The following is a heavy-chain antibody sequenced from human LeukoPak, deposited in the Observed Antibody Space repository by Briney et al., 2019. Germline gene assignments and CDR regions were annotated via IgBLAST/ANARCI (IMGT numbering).Heavy chain of an antibody. V-gene: IGHV1-46*01. D-gene: IGHD4-11*01. CDR2: IGPSDGTT. CDR3: ASTGLTVQYFDY. J-gene: IGHJ4*02. Sequence: ASVKVSCKTSGYTFSPFYVHWVRQAPGQGLDWMGMIGPSDGTTRYAEKFQDRVTMTWDTSTSTVYMEVGRLTSDDTAVYYCASTGLTVQYFDYWGQGTLVTVSS. CDR1: GYTFSPFY.